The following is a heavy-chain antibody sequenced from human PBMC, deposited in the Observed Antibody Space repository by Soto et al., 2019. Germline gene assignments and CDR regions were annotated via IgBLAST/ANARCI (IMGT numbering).Heavy chain of an antibody. CDR2: ISAYNGNT. V-gene: IGHV1-18*01. Sequence: ASVKVSCKASGYTFTSYGISWVRQAPGQGLEWMGWISAYNGNTNYAQKLQGRVTMTTDTSTSTAYMELRSLRSDDTAVYYCARGTAMIVVVERDAPDKYYLDYWGQGTQVTVSS. CDR1: GYTFTSYG. CDR3: ARGTAMIVVVERDAPDKYYLDY. D-gene: IGHD3-22*01. J-gene: IGHJ4*02.